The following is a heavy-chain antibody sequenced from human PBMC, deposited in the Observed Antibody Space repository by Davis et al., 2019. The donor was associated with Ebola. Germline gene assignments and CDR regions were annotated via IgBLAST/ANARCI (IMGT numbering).Heavy chain of an antibody. CDR1: GFDFSAYS. CDR3: AKDTSNIWFDI. CDR2: LGTSADT. Sequence: PGGSLRLSCAASGFDFSAYSLSWVRQAPGKGLEWVSTLGTSADTYYADSVKGRFTISRDNSKNTLYLQMNGLRVEDTAIYYCAKDTSNIWFDIWGQGTNVTVSS. V-gene: IGHV3-23*01. J-gene: IGHJ3*02. D-gene: IGHD1-26*01.